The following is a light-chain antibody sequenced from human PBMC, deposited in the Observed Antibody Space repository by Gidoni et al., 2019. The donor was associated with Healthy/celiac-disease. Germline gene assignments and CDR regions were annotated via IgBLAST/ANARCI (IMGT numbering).Light chain of an antibody. V-gene: IGKV3-20*01. J-gene: IGKJ2*01. CDR1: QSVSSSY. CDR3: QQYGSSPYT. Sequence: EIVLTQSPGTLSLSPGESATLACRASQSVSSSYLAWYQQKPGQAPRLLIYGASSRATGIPDRVSGSGSGTDFTLTISRLEPEDFAVYYCQQYGSSPYTFGQGTKLEIK. CDR2: GAS.